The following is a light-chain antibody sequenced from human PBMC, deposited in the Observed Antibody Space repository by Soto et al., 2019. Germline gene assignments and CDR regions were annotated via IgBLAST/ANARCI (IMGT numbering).Light chain of an antibody. CDR2: YAS. V-gene: IGKV3-15*01. CDR3: QQYHNWPIT. J-gene: IGKJ5*01. Sequence: TQCPATLSVSPGEGVPLSCRASQTIKNLLAWYQQRPGQSPRLLFYYASTRATGVPARFSGSRSGTECTLAISSLQSEDVPTYYCQQYHNWPITLGQGTRLEIK. CDR1: QTIKNL.